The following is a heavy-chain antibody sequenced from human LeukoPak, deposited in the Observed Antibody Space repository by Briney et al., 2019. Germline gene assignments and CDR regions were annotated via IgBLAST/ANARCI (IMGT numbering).Heavy chain of an antibody. CDR3: ARSSGYYSSLFYMHV. D-gene: IGHD3-22*01. J-gene: IGHJ6*03. Sequence: AVESLKISCKGSGYSFTNYWIVWVRQAPGQGLEWVGIINPSGDPTTYAQKFQGRVTMTSDMSTSTVYMELSSLRSEDTTVYYCARSSGYYSSLFYMHVWGKGTTVTVSS. CDR1: GYSFTNYW. CDR2: INPSGDPT. V-gene: IGHV1-46*01.